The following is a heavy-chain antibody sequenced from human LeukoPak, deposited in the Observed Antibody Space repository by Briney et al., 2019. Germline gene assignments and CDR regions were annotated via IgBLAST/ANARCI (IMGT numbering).Heavy chain of an antibody. CDR2: IHYSGAT. J-gene: IGHJ4*02. D-gene: IGHD2-21*02. V-gene: IGHV4-59*08. CDR1: GGSISYDY. Sequence: PSETLSLTCTVSGGSISYDYWSWIRQSPGKRLEWIGYIHYSGATNYSPSLKSRVTISVDTSKNQFSLKLSSVTAADAALYYCATLRGASTAVFDSRGQGALVTVSS. CDR3: ATLRGASTAVFDS.